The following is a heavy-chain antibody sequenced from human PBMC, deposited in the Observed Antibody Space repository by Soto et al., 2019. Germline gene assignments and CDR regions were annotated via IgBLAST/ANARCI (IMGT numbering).Heavy chain of an antibody. CDR3: ARAAGRFGELCCFDP. J-gene: IGHJ5*02. CDR1: GYTFTSYN. Sequence: GASVKVSLKASGYTFTSYNMHWVRQAPGQGLDCVGMINPLGFSTTYAQKFRGRVTMTRDTSTSTVYMELTNLRSDDTAVYDCARAAGRFGELCCFDPWGQGTRVTVSS. V-gene: IGHV1-46*01. D-gene: IGHD3-10*01. CDR2: INPLGFST.